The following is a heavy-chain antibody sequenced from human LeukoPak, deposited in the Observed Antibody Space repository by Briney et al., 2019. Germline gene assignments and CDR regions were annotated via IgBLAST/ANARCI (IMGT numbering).Heavy chain of an antibody. CDR3: ARDSNYDQAFDI. Sequence: PGGSLRLSCAASGFTFSSYAMSWVRQAPGKGLEWVSAISGSGGSTYYADSVKGRFTISRDNAKNSLYLQMNSLRAEDTAVYYCARDSNYDQAFDIWGQGTMVTVSS. CDR2: ISGSGGST. V-gene: IGHV3-23*01. D-gene: IGHD3-3*01. J-gene: IGHJ3*02. CDR1: GFTFSSYA.